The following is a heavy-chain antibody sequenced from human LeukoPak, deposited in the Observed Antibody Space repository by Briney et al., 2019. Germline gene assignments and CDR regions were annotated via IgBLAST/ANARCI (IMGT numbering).Heavy chain of an antibody. V-gene: IGHV3-74*01. Sequence: GGSLRLSCSASGFTFSSYWMHWVRQAPGKGLVWVSRINSDGSSTSYADSVKGRFTISRDNAKNTLYLQMNSLRAEDTAVYYCARGVAAAGTMGNWFDPWGQGTLVTVSS. CDR2: INSDGSST. J-gene: IGHJ5*02. CDR1: GFTFSSYW. D-gene: IGHD6-13*01. CDR3: ARGVAAAGTMGNWFDP.